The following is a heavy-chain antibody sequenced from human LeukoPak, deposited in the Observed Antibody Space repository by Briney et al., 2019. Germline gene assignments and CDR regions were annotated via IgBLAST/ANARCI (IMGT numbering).Heavy chain of an antibody. V-gene: IGHV4-34*01. CDR2: INHSGST. CDR1: GGSFSGYY. D-gene: IGHD6-6*01. Sequence: SETLSLTCAVYGGSFSGYYWSWIRQPPGKGLEWIGEINHSGSTNYNPSLKSRVTISVDTSKNQFPLKLSSVTAADTAVYYCANPWCSSSRYYYYYGMDVWGQGTTVTVSS. J-gene: IGHJ6*02. CDR3: ANPWCSSSRYYYYYGMDV.